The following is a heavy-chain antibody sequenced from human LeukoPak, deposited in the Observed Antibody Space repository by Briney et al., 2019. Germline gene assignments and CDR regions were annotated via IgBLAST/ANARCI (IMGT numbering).Heavy chain of an antibody. Sequence: SETLSLTCAVSGGSISSGGYSWSWIRQPPGKGLEWIGYIYHSGSTYYNSSLKSRVTISVDRSKNQFSLKLSSVTAADTAVYYCARGGYSSSWSGYFDYWGQGTLVTVSS. J-gene: IGHJ4*02. D-gene: IGHD6-13*01. CDR1: GGSISSGGYS. CDR3: ARGGYSSSWSGYFDY. V-gene: IGHV4-30-2*01. CDR2: IYHSGST.